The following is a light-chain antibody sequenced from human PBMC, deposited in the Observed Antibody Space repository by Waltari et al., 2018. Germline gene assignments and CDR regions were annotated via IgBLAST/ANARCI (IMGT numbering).Light chain of an antibody. J-gene: IGLJ2*01. CDR3: SSYMDTTTLEL. CDR1: SSDVGSYNY. CDR2: DVT. Sequence: QSALTQPASVSGSPGQSITISCTGTSSDVGSYNYVSWYQQHPGKAPKLIIYDVTNRPSWVSNRFSGSKSGNTASLTIAGLQAEDEAHYYCSSYMDTTTLELFGGGTSLTVL. V-gene: IGLV2-14*03.